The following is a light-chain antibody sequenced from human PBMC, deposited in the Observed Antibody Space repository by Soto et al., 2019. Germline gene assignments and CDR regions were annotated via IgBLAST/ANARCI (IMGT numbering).Light chain of an antibody. CDR2: EVS. CDR1: SSDIGGYNY. Sequence: QSVLTQPPSASGSPGQSVTISCTGTSSDIGGYNYVSWYQQHPGKAPQLMIYEVSKRPSGVPDRFSGSKSGNTASLTVSGLLAEDEADYYCSSYAGSNNFEVFGGGTQLTVL. V-gene: IGLV2-8*01. J-gene: IGLJ2*01. CDR3: SSYAGSNNFEV.